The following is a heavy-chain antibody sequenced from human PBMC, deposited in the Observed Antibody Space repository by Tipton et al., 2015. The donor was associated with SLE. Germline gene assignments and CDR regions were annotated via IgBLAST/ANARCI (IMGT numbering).Heavy chain of an antibody. V-gene: IGHV3-23*01. CDR3: AREYDSGSFDY. J-gene: IGHJ4*02. Sequence: SLRLSCAASGFTFRSYTMNWVSGISAYGDHTFYADSVKGRFTISRDNSKNTVYLQMHSLRAEDTAVYYCAREYDSGSFDYWGQGTLVTVSS. CDR1: GFTFRSYT. D-gene: IGHD3-10*01. CDR2: ISAYGDHT.